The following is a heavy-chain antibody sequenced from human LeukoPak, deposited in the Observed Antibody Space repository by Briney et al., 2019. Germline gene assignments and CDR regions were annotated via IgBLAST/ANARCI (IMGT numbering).Heavy chain of an antibody. Sequence: ASVKVSCKASGYTFTGYYMHWVRQAPGQGLEWMGWINPNSGDTNYGQKFQGRVTMTRDTSISTAYMELSSLRSEDTAVYYCASGSSSDDNFDYWGQGTLVTVSS. CDR3: ASGSSSDDNFDY. CDR2: INPNSGDT. D-gene: IGHD1-26*01. J-gene: IGHJ4*02. V-gene: IGHV1-2*02. CDR1: GYTFTGYY.